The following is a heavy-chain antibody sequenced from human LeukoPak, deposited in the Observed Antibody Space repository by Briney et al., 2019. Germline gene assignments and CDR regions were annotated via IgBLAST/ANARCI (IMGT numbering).Heavy chain of an antibody. D-gene: IGHD3-10*01. CDR3: ASSRFGDAFDI. Sequence: ETLSLTCTVSGGSISSYYWSWIRQPPGKGLEWIGYIYYSGSTNYNPSLKSRVTISVDTSKNQFSLKLSSVTAADTAVYYCASSRFGDAFDIWGQGTMVTVSS. V-gene: IGHV4-59*08. CDR2: IYYSGST. J-gene: IGHJ3*02. CDR1: GGSISSYY.